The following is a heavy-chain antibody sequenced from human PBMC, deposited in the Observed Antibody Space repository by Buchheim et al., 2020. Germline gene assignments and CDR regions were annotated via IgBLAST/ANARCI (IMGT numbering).Heavy chain of an antibody. D-gene: IGHD3-10*01. J-gene: IGHJ4*02. CDR2: ISNSSSTI. CDR3: ARDQVRIRGNFDY. V-gene: IGHV3-48*01. Sequence: EVQLVESGGGLVQPGGSLRLSCAASGFTFSSYSMNWVRQAPGKGLEWVSYISNSSSTIYYADSVKGRFTISRDNAKNSLYLQMNSLRAEDTAVYYCARDQVRIRGNFDYWGQGTL. CDR1: GFTFSSYS.